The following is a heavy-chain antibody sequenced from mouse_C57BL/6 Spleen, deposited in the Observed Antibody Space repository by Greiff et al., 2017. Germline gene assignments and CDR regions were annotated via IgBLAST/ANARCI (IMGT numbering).Heavy chain of an antibody. D-gene: IGHD2-2*01. CDR3: AREGYYGFFFAY. Sequence: QVQLQQSDAELVKPGASVKISCKVSGYTFTDPTIHWMKQRPEQGLEWIGYIYPTDGSTKYNEKFKGKATLTADKSSSTAYMQLNSLTSEDSAVYFCAREGYYGFFFAYWGQGTLVTVSA. J-gene: IGHJ3*01. CDR2: IYPTDGST. CDR1: GYTFTDPT. V-gene: IGHV1-78*01.